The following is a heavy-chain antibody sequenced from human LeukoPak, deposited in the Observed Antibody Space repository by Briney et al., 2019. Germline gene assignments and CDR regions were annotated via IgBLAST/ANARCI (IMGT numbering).Heavy chain of an antibody. D-gene: IGHD6-13*01. CDR1: GYTFTSYD. Sequence: ASVKVSCTASGYTFTSYDINWVRQATGQGLEWMGRMNPNSGNTGYAQKFQGRVTMTRNTSISTAYMELSSLRSEDTAVYYCARGQQQLVLVWDYYYYYGMDVWGQGTTVTVSS. CDR3: ARGQQQLVLVWDYYYYYGMDV. V-gene: IGHV1-8*01. J-gene: IGHJ6*02. CDR2: MNPNSGNT.